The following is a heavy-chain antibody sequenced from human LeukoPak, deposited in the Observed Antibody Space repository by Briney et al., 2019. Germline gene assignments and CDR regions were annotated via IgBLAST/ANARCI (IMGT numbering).Heavy chain of an antibody. CDR2: INLGDSDT. V-gene: IGHV5-51*01. D-gene: IGHD1-26*01. Sequence: GESLEISCEVSGHRFTNHWIGWVRQMPGKGLEWMGIINLGDSDTKYSPSFQGQVTISLDKSISTAYLQWRSLKASDTAMYYCARRPYSGSPNWFDPWGQGTLVTVSS. J-gene: IGHJ5*02. CDR3: ARRPYSGSPNWFDP. CDR1: GHRFTNHW.